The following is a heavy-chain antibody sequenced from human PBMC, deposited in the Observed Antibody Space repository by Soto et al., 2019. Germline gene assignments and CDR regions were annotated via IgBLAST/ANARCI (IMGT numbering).Heavy chain of an antibody. D-gene: IGHD6-19*01. J-gene: IGHJ4*02. CDR3: AKERAPNGAVAGQGGVFDY. V-gene: IGHV3-23*01. CDR2: ISGSGGST. CDR1: GFTFSSYA. Sequence: EVQLLESGGGLVQPGGSLRLSCAASGFTFSSYAMSWVRQAPGKGLEWVSAISGSGGSTYYADSVKGRFTISRDNSKNTLYLQMNSLRAEDTAVYYCAKERAPNGAVAGQGGVFDYWGQGTLVTVSS.